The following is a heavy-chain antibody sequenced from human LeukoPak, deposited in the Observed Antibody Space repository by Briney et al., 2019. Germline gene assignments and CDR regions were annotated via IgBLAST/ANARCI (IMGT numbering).Heavy chain of an antibody. CDR3: ARDFGWLSGFDN. CDR1: GSTLSSYA. Sequence: PGRSLRLSCAASGSTLSSYAIHWVRQAPGKGLEWVAIISYDGTNKYYADSVRGRFTISRDNSKNTLYLQMNSLRAEDTAVYYCARDFGWLSGFDNWGQGTLVTVSS. V-gene: IGHV3-30-3*01. CDR2: ISYDGTNK. D-gene: IGHD3-9*01. J-gene: IGHJ4*02.